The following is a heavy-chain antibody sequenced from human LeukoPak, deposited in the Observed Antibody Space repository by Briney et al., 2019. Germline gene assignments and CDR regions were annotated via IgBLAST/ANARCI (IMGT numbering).Heavy chain of an antibody. J-gene: IGHJ5*02. Sequence: SETLSPTCTVSGGSISSYYWSWIRQPPGKGLEWIGYIYYSGSTNYNPSLKSRVTISVDTSKNQFSLKLSSVTAADTAVYYCARQGSSWPNWFDPWGQGTLVTVSS. D-gene: IGHD6-13*01. CDR3: ARQGSSWPNWFDP. V-gene: IGHV4-59*08. CDR2: IYYSGST. CDR1: GGSISSYY.